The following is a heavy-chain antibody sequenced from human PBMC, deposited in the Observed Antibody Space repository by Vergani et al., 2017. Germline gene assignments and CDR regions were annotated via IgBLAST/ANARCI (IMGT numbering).Heavy chain of an antibody. D-gene: IGHD3-10*01. Sequence: QVQLAESGGGRVQPGRSLRLSCAASGCSFSSHAIHWVRQAPGKGLEWVAVISNDGSKKYYADSVKGLLTISRDNSKNTLDLQMNSLRTQDTAVYYCAKAGSVTSGSLQYNFYMDVWGKGTTVTVS. CDR2: ISNDGSKK. J-gene: IGHJ6*03. CDR3: AKAGSVTSGSLQYNFYMDV. V-gene: IGHV3-30*18. CDR1: GCSFSSHA.